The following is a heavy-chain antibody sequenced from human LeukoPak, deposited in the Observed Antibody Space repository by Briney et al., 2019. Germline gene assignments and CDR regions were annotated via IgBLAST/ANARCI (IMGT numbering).Heavy chain of an antibody. V-gene: IGHV4-34*01. D-gene: IGHD3-3*01. CDR3: ARGGVVISY. CDR2: INHSGST. J-gene: IGHJ4*02. CDR1: GGSFSGYY. Sequence: SETLSLTCAVYGGSFSGYYWSWIRQPPGKGLEWIGEINHSGSTNYNPSLKSRVTISVDTSKNQFSLKLCSVTAADTAVYYCARGGVVISYWGQGTLVTVSS.